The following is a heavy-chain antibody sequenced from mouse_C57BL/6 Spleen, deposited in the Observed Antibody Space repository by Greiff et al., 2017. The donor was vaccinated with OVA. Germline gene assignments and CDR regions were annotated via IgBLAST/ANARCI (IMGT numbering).Heavy chain of an antibody. CDR1: VFTFSSYA. CDR3: AREAKEYYFDY. Sequence: EVMLVESGGGLVKPGGSLTLSCAASVFTFSSYAMSWARQTPEKRLEWVATISDGGSYNYYPDNVKGRFTISRDNAKNNLYLQMSHLKSEDTAMYYCAREAKEYYFDYWGQGTTLTVSS. J-gene: IGHJ2*01. V-gene: IGHV5-4*01. CDR2: ISDGGSYN.